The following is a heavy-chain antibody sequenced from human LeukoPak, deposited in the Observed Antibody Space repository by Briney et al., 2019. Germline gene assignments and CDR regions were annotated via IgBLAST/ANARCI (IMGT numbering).Heavy chain of an antibody. CDR3: ARGGSNNCSSTSCPNWFDP. J-gene: IGHJ5*02. D-gene: IGHD2-2*01. Sequence: SETLSLTCAVSGGSFSGYYWSWIRQPPGKGLEWIGEINHSGSTNYNPSLKSRVTISVDTSKNQFSLKLSSVTGADTAVYYCARGGSNNCSSTSCPNWFDPWGQGTLVTVSS. CDR1: GGSFSGYY. CDR2: INHSGST. V-gene: IGHV4-34*01.